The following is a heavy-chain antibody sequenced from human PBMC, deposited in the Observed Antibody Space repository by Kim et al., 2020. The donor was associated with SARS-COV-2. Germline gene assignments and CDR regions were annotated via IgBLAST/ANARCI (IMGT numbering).Heavy chain of an antibody. CDR2: ISGSGGST. V-gene: IGHV3-23*01. Sequence: GGSLRLSCAASGFTFSSYAMSWVRQAPGKGLEWVSAISGSGGSTYYADSVKGRFTISRDNSKNTLYLQMNSLRAEDTAVYYCAKKLRGIRGYSYAKGMSYYYYGMDVWGQGTTVTVSS. J-gene: IGHJ6*02. CDR3: AKKLRGIRGYSYAKGMSYYYYGMDV. CDR1: GFTFSSYA. D-gene: IGHD5-18*01.